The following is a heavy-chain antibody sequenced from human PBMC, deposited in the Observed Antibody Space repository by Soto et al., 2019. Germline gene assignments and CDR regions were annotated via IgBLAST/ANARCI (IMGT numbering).Heavy chain of an antibody. D-gene: IGHD1-1*01. Sequence: ASVKVSCKVSGYTLTELSMHWVRQAPGKGLEWMGGFDPEDGETIYAQKFQGRVTMTEDTSTDTAYMELSSLRSDDTAVYYCTKGSGTTSEGSLFDYWGQGTLVTVSS. J-gene: IGHJ4*02. CDR3: TKGSGTTSEGSLFDY. CDR2: FDPEDGET. V-gene: IGHV1-24*01. CDR1: GYTLTELS.